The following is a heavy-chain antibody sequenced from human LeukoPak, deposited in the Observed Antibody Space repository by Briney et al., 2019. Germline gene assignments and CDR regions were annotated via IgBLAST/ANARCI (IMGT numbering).Heavy chain of an antibody. Sequence: GESLKISCKGSGYSFTSYWIGWVRQMPGKGLEWMGIIYPGDSDTRYSPSFQGQVTISADKSISTAYLQWSSLKASDTAMYYCATGRYCSGGTCYSSLDFWGQGTLVTVSS. CDR3: ATGRYCSGGTCYSSLDF. D-gene: IGHD2-15*01. V-gene: IGHV5-51*01. CDR1: GYSFTSYW. CDR2: IYPGDSDT. J-gene: IGHJ4*02.